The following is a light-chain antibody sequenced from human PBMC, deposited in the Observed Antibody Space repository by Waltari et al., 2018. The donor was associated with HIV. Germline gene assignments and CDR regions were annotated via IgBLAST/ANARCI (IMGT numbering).Light chain of an antibody. CDR1: LRVLDSSSNKHW. J-gene: IGKJ2*01. Sequence: DIVMTQFPDSLAVSLGERATINCTSSLRVLDSSSNKHWLTCYQHKPGQPPKVLIYCASSRQSGVPDRFSGSGSGTDFTRTISSLQAEDVAVYYCQQHYGRPNTFGQGTKVEIK. V-gene: IGKV4-1*01. CDR2: CAS. CDR3: QQHYGRPNT.